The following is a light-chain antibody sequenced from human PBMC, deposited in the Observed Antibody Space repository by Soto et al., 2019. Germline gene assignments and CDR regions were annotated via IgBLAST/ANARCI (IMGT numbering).Light chain of an antibody. J-gene: IGLJ1*01. V-gene: IGLV2-8*01. Sequence: QSALTQPPSASGSPGQSVTISCTGTSSDVGGYNYVSWYQQHPGKVPKLMVYEVNKRPSGVPDRLSGSKSGNTASLTVSGLQAEHEADYYCTSYAGGNNVFGTGTKVTAL. CDR1: SSDVGGYNY. CDR3: TSYAGGNNV. CDR2: EVN.